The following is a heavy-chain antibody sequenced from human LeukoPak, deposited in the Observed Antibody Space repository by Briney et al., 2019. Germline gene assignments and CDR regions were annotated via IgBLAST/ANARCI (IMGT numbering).Heavy chain of an antibody. Sequence: ASVKVSCKASGYTFTGYYMHWVRQAPRQGLEWMGWINPNSGGTNYAQKFQGRVTMTRDTSISTAYMDMSRLRFDDTAVYYCARAGGLGDPGHYWGQGTLVTVSS. CDR3: ARAGGLGDPGHY. V-gene: IGHV1-2*02. CDR1: GYTFTGYY. CDR2: INPNSGGT. J-gene: IGHJ4*02. D-gene: IGHD3-16*01.